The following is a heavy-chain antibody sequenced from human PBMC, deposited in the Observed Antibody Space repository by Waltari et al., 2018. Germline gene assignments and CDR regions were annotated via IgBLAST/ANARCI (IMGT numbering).Heavy chain of an antibody. D-gene: IGHD3-16*02. CDR2: IWYDGSNK. CDR1: GFTFSSYG. CDR3: AKGWGMITFGGVIADY. V-gene: IGHV3-30*18. J-gene: IGHJ4*02. Sequence: QVQLVESEGGVVQPGRSLRLSCAASGFTFSSYGMHWVRQAPGKGLEWVAVIWYDGSNKYYADSVKGRFTISRDNSKNTLYLQMNSLRAEDTAMYYCAKGWGMITFGGVIADYWGQGTLVTVSS.